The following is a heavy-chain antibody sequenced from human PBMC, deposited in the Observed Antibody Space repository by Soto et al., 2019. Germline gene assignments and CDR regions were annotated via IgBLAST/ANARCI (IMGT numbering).Heavy chain of an antibody. J-gene: IGHJ5*02. CDR1: GYTFTTYD. CDR2: MNTNSDNT. CDR3: ATDSLYYYGSGSSHQHFVPNDP. D-gene: IGHD3-10*01. Sequence: ASVKVSCKASGYTFTTYDINWVRQATGQGLEWKGWMNTNSDNTGYAQKFQGRVTMTRNTSISTAYMELSSLRSEDTAVYYCATDSLYYYGSGSSHQHFVPNDPWGQGTLVTVSS. V-gene: IGHV1-8*01.